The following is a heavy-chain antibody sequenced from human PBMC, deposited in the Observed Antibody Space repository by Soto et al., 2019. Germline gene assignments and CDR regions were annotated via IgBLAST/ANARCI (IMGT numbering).Heavy chain of an antibody. Sequence: GGSLRLSCVASGFTFSSYGVSWVRQAPGKGLEWVAGISGISGRTDYADSVKGRFTISRDNSNNILYLQLNSLRAEDTAIYYCAKQRKYRAYYYPMDVWGQGATVTSP. D-gene: IGHD5-18*01. CDR2: ISGISGRT. CDR1: GFTFSSYG. V-gene: IGHV3-23*01. CDR3: AKQRKYRAYYYPMDV. J-gene: IGHJ6*02.